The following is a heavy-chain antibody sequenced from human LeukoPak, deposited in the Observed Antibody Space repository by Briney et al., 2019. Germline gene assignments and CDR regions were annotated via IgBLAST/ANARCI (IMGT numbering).Heavy chain of an antibody. CDR3: ARDPSTAMVTARGGGY. CDR1: GFTVSSNY. D-gene: IGHD5-18*01. J-gene: IGHJ4*02. V-gene: IGHV3-66*01. CDR2: IYSGGST. Sequence: GGSQRLSCAASGFTVSSNYMSWVRQAPGKGLEWGSVIYSGGSTYYADSVKGRFTISRDNSKNTLYLQMNSLRAEDTAVYYCARDPSTAMVTARGGGYWGQGTLVTVSS.